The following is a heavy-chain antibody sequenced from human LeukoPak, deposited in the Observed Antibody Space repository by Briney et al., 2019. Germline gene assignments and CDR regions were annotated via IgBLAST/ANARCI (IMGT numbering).Heavy chain of an antibody. D-gene: IGHD3-10*01. J-gene: IGHJ4*02. CDR3: ARVHRYGSGSYYLDY. CDR1: GGTFSSYA. Sequence: SVNVSCKASGGTFSSYAISWVRQAPGQGLEWMGRVIPIFGTANYAQKFQGRVTITTDESTSTAYMELSSLRSEDTAVYYCARVHRYGSGSYYLDYWGQGTLVTVSS. V-gene: IGHV1-69*05. CDR2: VIPIFGTA.